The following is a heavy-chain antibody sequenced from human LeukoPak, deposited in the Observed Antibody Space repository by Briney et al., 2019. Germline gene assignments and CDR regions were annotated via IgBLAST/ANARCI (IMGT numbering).Heavy chain of an antibody. CDR3: ARDRGPKLYYYDSSGYYSFDY. CDR1: GFTFTNYW. V-gene: IGHV3-30*03. J-gene: IGHJ4*02. D-gene: IGHD3-22*01. CDR2: ISYDGSNK. Sequence: PGGSLRLSCAASGFTFTNYWMTWVRQAPGKGLEWVAVISYDGSNKYYADSVKGRFTISRDNSKNTLYLQMNSLRAEDTAVYYCARDRGPKLYYYDSSGYYSFDYWGQGTLVTVSS.